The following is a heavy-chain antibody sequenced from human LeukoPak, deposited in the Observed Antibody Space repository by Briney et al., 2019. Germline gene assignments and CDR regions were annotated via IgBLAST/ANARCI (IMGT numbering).Heavy chain of an antibody. CDR2: IIPIFGTA. V-gene: IGHV1-69*05. CDR3: ARGISAGVWSGYRALDY. CDR1: GGTFSSYA. Sequence: ASVEVSCKASGGTFSSYAISWVRQAPGQGLEWMGGIIPIFGTANYAQKFQGRVTITTDESTSTAYMELSSLRSEDTAVYYCARGISAGVWSGYRALDYWGQGALVTVSS. J-gene: IGHJ4*02. D-gene: IGHD3-3*01.